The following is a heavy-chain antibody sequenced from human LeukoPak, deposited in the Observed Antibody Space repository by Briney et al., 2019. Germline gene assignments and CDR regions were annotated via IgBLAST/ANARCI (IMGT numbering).Heavy chain of an antibody. D-gene: IGHD3-10*01. V-gene: IGHV1-24*01. J-gene: IGHJ6*02. CDR2: FDPEDGET. Sequence: ASVKVSCKVSGYTLTELSMHWVRQAPGKGLEWMGGFDPEDGETIYAQKFRGRVTMTEDTSTDTAYMELSSLRSEDTAVYYCATVTGAYYYYGMDVWGQGTTAPSP. CDR1: GYTLTELS. CDR3: ATVTGAYYYYGMDV.